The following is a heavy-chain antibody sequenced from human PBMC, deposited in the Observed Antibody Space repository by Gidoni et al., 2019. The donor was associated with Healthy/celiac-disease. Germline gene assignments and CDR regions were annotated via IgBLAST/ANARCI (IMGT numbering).Heavy chain of an antibody. V-gene: IGHV3-23*04. J-gene: IGHJ4*02. CDR3: AKDEYSSGWYCLNY. D-gene: IGHD6-19*01. Sequence: EVQLVASGGGLVQPGGSLRLSCAASGFDFRSYAMSRVRQAPGKGLEWVSAISGSGGSTYYADSVKGRFTISRDNSKNTLYLQMNSLRAEDTAVYYCAKDEYSSGWYCLNYWGQGTLVTVSS. CDR2: ISGSGGST. CDR1: GFDFRSYA.